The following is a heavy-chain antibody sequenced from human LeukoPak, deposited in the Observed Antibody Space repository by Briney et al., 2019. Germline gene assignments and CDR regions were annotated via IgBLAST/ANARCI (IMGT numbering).Heavy chain of an antibody. V-gene: IGHV3-30*04. J-gene: IGHJ4*02. CDR3: ARDLYGDYYFDY. D-gene: IGHD4-17*01. Sequence: GGSLRLSCAASGFTFSSYAMHWVRQAPGKGLEWVAAISYDGSNKYYADSVKGRFTISRDNSKNTLYLQMNSLRAEDTAVYYCARDLYGDYYFDYWGQGTLVTVSS. CDR2: ISYDGSNK. CDR1: GFTFSSYA.